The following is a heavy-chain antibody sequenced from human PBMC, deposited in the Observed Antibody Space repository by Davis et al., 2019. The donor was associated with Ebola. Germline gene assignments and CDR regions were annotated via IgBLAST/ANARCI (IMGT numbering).Heavy chain of an antibody. D-gene: IGHD3-3*01. CDR3: ARVRSQYYDFWRGYSPYYYYGMDV. CDR2: ISYDGSNK. J-gene: IGHJ6*02. CDR1: GFTFSSYA. Sequence: GGSLRLSCAASGFTFSSYAMHWVRQAPGKGLEWVAVISYDGSNKYYADSVKGRFTISRDNAKNKLYLKMNSLRAEDTAVYYCARVRSQYYDFWRGYSPYYYYGMDVWGQGTTVTVSS. V-gene: IGHV3-30-3*01.